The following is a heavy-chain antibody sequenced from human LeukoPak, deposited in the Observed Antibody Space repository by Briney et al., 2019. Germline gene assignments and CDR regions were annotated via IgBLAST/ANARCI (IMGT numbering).Heavy chain of an antibody. CDR1: GFTLSNYW. Sequence: PGGSLRLSCAASGFTLSNYWMSWVRQAPGKGLEWVANIKQDGSEKYYVDSVKGRFTISRDNAKNSLYLQMNSLRAEDTAVYYCARRYDFPDYWGQGTLVTVSS. CDR3: ARRYDFPDY. J-gene: IGHJ4*02. CDR2: IKQDGSEK. V-gene: IGHV3-7*03. D-gene: IGHD1-20*01.